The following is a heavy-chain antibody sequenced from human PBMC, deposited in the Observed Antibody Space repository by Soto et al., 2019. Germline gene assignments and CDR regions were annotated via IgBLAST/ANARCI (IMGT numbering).Heavy chain of an antibody. D-gene: IGHD6-13*01. CDR1: GGSISSGDYY. CDR3: AREAAAGIGFDY. J-gene: IGHJ4*02. CDR2: IYYSGST. Sequence: SETLSLTCTVSGGSISSGDYYWSWIRQPPGKGLEWIGYIYYSGSTYYNPSLKSRVTISVDTSKNQFSLKLSSVTAADTAVYYCAREAAAGIGFDYWGQGTLVTVSS. V-gene: IGHV4-30-4*01.